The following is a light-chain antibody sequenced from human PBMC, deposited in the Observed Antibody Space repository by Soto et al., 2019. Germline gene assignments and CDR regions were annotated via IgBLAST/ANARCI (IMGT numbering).Light chain of an antibody. CDR3: QHYSTGLWT. CDR2: GAS. Sequence: EIVMTQSPATLSVSPGERATLSCRASQSVSTKLAWYQQKPGQGPRLLIYGASTRATGIPARFSGSGSGTEFTLTITSLQSEDFALYYCQHYSTGLWTFGQGPRWKSN. J-gene: IGKJ1*01. CDR1: QSVSTK. V-gene: IGKV3-15*01.